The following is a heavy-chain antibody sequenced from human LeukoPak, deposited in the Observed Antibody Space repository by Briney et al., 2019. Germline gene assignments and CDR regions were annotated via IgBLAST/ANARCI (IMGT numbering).Heavy chain of an antibody. V-gene: IGHV3-21*05. CDR1: GFTFSSYS. CDR2: ISSSSSYT. J-gene: IGHJ4*02. Sequence: GGSLRLSCAASGFTFSSYSMNWVRQAPGKGLEWVSYISSSSSYTNYADSVKGRFTISRDNAKNSLYLQMNSLRAEDTAVYYCARDPSRFSGGSCYSDPDYWCQGTLVTVSS. CDR3: ARDPSRFSGGSCYSDPDY. D-gene: IGHD2-15*01.